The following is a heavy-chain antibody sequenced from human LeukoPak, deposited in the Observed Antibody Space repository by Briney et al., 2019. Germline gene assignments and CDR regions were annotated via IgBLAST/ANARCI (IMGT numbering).Heavy chain of an antibody. Sequence: PGGSLRLSCAASGLTFDDYNMHWVRQTPGKSLEWVSLITWNGDSTYYADSVEGRFTISRDNSKNSLYLLMNSLRTEDTALYYCAKDKWLRGYYYYYMDVWGKGTTVTVSS. J-gene: IGHJ6*03. CDR3: AKDKWLRGYYYYYMDV. D-gene: IGHD5-12*01. CDR2: ITWNGDST. CDR1: GLTFDDYN. V-gene: IGHV3-43*01.